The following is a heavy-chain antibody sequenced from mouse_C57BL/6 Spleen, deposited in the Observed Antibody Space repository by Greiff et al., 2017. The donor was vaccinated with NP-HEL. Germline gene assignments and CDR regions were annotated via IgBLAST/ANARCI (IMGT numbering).Heavy chain of an antibody. CDR3: ARGGYLGYAMDY. D-gene: IGHD2-2*01. V-gene: IGHV1-59*01. CDR1: GYTFTSYW. J-gene: IGHJ4*01. Sequence: QVQLQQPGAELVRPGTSVKLSCKASGYTFTSYWMHWVKQRPGQGLEWIGVIDPSDSYTNYNQKFKGKATLTVDTSSSTAYMQLSSLTSEDSAVYYCARGGYLGYAMDYWGQGTSVTVSS. CDR2: IDPSDSYT.